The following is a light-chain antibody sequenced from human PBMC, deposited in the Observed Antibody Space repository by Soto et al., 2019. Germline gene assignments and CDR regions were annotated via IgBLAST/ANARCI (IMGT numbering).Light chain of an antibody. J-gene: IGKJ2*01. CDR3: QQRRYWPMYT. Sequence: EIVLTQSPATLSLSPGERATLSCRASQSVSSDLAWYQQKPGQAPRLLIYDASNMATGIPARFSGSGSGTDFTLAISSLEPEDLAVYYCQQRRYWPMYTFGQGTKLEIK. CDR1: QSVSSD. V-gene: IGKV3-11*01. CDR2: DAS.